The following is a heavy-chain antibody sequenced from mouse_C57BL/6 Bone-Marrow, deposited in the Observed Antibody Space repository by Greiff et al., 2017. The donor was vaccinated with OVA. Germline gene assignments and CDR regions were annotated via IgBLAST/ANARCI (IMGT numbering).Heavy chain of an antibody. CDR1: GFTFTDYY. CDR2: IRNKANGYTT. J-gene: IGHJ1*03. Sequence: EVQLVESGGGLVQPGGSLSLSCAASGFTFTDYYMSWVRQPPGKALEWLGFIRNKANGYTTEYSASVKGRFTISRDNSQSILYLQMNALRAEDSASYYCARLAGTGWYFDVWGTGTTVTVSS. V-gene: IGHV7-3*01. CDR3: ARLAGTGWYFDV. D-gene: IGHD3-1*01.